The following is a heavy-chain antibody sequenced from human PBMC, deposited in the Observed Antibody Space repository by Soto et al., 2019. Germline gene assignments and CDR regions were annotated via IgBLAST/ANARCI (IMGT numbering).Heavy chain of an antibody. D-gene: IGHD2-2*02. J-gene: IGHJ4*02. V-gene: IGHV3-9*01. CDR2: ISWNSGSI. CDR3: AKDSCSGTSCYKDY. Sequence: QTGGSLRLSCAASGFTFDDYAMHWVRQAPGKGLEWVSGISWNSGSIGYADSVKGRFTISRDNAKNSLYLQMNSLRAEDTALYYCAKDSCSGTSCYKDYWGRGTLVTVSS. CDR1: GFTFDDYA.